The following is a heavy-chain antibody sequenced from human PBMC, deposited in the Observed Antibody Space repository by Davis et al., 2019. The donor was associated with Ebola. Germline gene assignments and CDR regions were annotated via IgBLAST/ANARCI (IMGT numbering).Heavy chain of an antibody. CDR2: IYYSGTT. CDR3: ARGWRTFGGADWYFDL. D-gene: IGHD3-16*01. CDR1: GGSISSGGYY. Sequence: MPSETLSLTCSVAGGSISSGGYYWNWIRQHPGEGLEWIGIIYYSGTTHYNPSLKSRVIISRDTSKNQFSLKLSSVTAADTAVYYCARGWRTFGGADWYFDLWGRGTLVTVSS. V-gene: IGHV4-31*03. J-gene: IGHJ2*01.